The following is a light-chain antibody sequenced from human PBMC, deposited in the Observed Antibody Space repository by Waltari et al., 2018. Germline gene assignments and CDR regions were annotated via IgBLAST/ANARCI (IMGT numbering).Light chain of an antibody. Sequence: QSVLPQPPSASGAPGQRVTISCSGSSPNIGSNKVDWYQQPPGTAPKLLIYRDNQRPSGVPDRFSGSKSGTSASLAISGLQSDDEADYYCAAWDDSLNGLFGGGTKLTVL. CDR2: RDN. CDR3: AAWDDSLNGL. CDR1: SPNIGSNK. V-gene: IGLV1-44*01. J-gene: IGLJ3*02.